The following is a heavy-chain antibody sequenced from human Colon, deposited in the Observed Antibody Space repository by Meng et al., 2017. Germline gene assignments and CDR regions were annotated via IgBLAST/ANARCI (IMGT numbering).Heavy chain of an antibody. D-gene: IGHD3-9*01. CDR1: GGSISSYY. Sequence: QLQLQESGPGMGKPSETLSLTCTVSGGSISSYYWNWIRQPPGKGLEWLGHIYYSGSTDYNPSLKSRVTISVGTSKNQFSLKLSSVTAADTAVYYCARSYADWLLPFDYWGQGTLVTVSS. CDR3: ARSYADWLLPFDY. CDR2: IYYSGST. J-gene: IGHJ4*02. V-gene: IGHV4-59*01.